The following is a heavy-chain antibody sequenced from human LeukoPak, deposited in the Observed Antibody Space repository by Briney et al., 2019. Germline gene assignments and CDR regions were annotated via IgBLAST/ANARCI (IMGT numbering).Heavy chain of an antibody. CDR3: AREVYRSGWYKGHFDL. Sequence: SETLSLTCTISGGSISSSNYYWGWIRQSPGKGLEWFGSLYYTGNTYYNPSLESRVTISVDTSKNQFSLRLSSLTAADMAVYYCAREVYRSGWYKGHFDLWGRGTLVTVSS. V-gene: IGHV4-39*02. J-gene: IGHJ2*01. CDR1: GGSISSSNYY. CDR2: LYYTGNT. D-gene: IGHD6-19*01.